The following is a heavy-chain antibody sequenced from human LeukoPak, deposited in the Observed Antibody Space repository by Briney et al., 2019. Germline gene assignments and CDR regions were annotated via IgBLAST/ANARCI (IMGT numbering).Heavy chain of an antibody. CDR3: ARHALSSHYGSGKSTPYYFDY. V-gene: IGHV4-30-2*01. D-gene: IGHD3-10*01. J-gene: IGHJ4*02. CDR2: IYHSGST. CDR1: GGSISSGGYS. Sequence: PSQTLSLTCAVSGGSISSGGYSWSWIRQPPGKGLEWIGYIYHSGSTYYNPSLKSRVTISVDRSKNQFSLKLSSVTAADTAVYYCARHALSSHYGSGKSTPYYFDYWGQGTLVTVSS.